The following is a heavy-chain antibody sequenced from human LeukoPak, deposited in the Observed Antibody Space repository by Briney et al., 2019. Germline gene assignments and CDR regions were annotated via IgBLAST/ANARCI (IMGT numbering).Heavy chain of an antibody. V-gene: IGHV4-39*01. J-gene: IGHJ4*02. CDR2: IYYSGST. D-gene: IGHD5-24*01. CDR1: GGSISSSSYY. Sequence: SETLSLTCTVSGGSISSSSYYWGWIRQPPGKGLEWIGSIYYSGSTYYNPSLKSRVTISVDTSKNQFSLKLSSVTAADTAVYYCARYRRDGYNPADFDYWGQGTLVTVSS. CDR3: ARYRRDGYNPADFDY.